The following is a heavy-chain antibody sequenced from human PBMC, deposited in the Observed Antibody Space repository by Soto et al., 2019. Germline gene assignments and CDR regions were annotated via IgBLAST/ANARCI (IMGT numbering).Heavy chain of an antibody. J-gene: IGHJ4*02. CDR2: IWYDGSDK. D-gene: IGHD3-22*01. CDR1: GFTFSSYG. CDR3: AKDPVYDSSGSLDY. V-gene: IGHV3-33*06. Sequence: QPGGSLRLSCAASGFTFSSYGMHWVRQAPGKGLEWVAVIWYDGSDKYYADSVKGRFTISRDNSKNTLYLQMNSLRAEDTAVYYCAKDPVYDSSGSLDYWGQGTLVTVSS.